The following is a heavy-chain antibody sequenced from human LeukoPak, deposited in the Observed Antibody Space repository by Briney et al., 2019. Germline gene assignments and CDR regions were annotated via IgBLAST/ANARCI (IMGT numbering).Heavy chain of an antibody. CDR2: ICHSGST. V-gene: IGHV4-38-2*01. CDR3: ASRLAWSPDVAFDI. D-gene: IGHD3-3*01. CDR1: DYSISSGYY. Sequence: SETLSLTCAVSDYSISSGYYWGWIRQPPGKGLEWIGSICHSGSTYYNPSLKGRVTISLDTSKNQFSLKLSSVTAADTAVYYCASRLAWSPDVAFDIWGQGTMVTVSS. J-gene: IGHJ3*02.